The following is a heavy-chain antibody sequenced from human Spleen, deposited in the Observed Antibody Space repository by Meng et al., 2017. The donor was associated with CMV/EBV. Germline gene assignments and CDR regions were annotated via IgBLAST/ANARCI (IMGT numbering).Heavy chain of an antibody. D-gene: IGHD6-13*01. J-gene: IGHJ3*02. CDR3: ARAIGIAAAGIDAFDI. Sequence: GFTFSTYGMHWVRQAPGKGLEWVSSISSSSSYIYYAESVKSRFTISRDNAKNSLYLQMNRLRAEDTAVYYCARAIGIAAAGIDAFDIWGQGTMVTVSS. V-gene: IGHV3-21*01. CDR1: GFTFSTYG. CDR2: ISSSSSYI.